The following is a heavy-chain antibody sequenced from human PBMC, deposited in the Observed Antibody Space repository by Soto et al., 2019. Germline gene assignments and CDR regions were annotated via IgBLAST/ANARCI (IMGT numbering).Heavy chain of an antibody. J-gene: IGHJ4*02. CDR2: ISAYNGNT. CDR1: GYTFTSYG. Sequence: ASVKVSCKASGYTFTSYGISWVRQAPGQGLEWMGWISAYNGNTNYAQKLQGRVTMTTDTSTSTAYMELRSLRPDDTAVYYCASSSRYSSGWYFDYWGQGTLVTVSS. D-gene: IGHD6-19*01. V-gene: IGHV1-18*01. CDR3: ASSSRYSSGWYFDY.